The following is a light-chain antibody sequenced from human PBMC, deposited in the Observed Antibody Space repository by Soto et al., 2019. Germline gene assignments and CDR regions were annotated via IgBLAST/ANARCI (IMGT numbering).Light chain of an antibody. CDR3: QSYDSSLSVV. CDR1: GSNIGAGYD. Sequence: QSVLTQPPSVSGAPGQRVTISCTGSGSNIGAGYDVHWYQQLPGTAPKLLIYDNSNRPSGVPDRFSGSKSGTSASLAITGLQAEDEADYYCQSYDSSLSVVFGGGTQLTVL. J-gene: IGLJ2*01. V-gene: IGLV1-40*01. CDR2: DNS.